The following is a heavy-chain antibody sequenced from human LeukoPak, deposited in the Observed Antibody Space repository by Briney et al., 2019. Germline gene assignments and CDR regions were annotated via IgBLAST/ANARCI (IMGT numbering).Heavy chain of an antibody. CDR3: ARTAFIAAAGPVDY. CDR2: MNPNSGNT. V-gene: IGHV1-18*01. CDR1: GYTFTSYD. D-gene: IGHD6-13*01. Sequence: ASVKVSCKASGYTFTSYDINWVRQATGQGLEWMGWMNPNSGNTNYAQKLQGRVTMTTDTSTSTAYMELRSLRSDDTAVYYCARTAFIAAAGPVDYWGQGTLVTVSS. J-gene: IGHJ4*02.